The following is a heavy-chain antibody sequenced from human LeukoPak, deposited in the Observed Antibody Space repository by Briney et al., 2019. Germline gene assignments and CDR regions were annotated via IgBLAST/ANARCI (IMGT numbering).Heavy chain of an antibody. CDR1: GGTFSSYT. D-gene: IGHD2-2*01. CDR3: ARDRTPYCSSTSCYDAFDI. V-gene: IGHV1-69*04. J-gene: IGHJ3*02. Sequence: GASVKVSCKASGGTFSSYTISWVRLAPGQGLEWMGRIIPILGIANYAQKFQGRVTITADKSTSTAYMELSSLRSEDTAVYYCARDRTPYCSSTSCYDAFDIWGQGTMVTVSS. CDR2: IIPILGIA.